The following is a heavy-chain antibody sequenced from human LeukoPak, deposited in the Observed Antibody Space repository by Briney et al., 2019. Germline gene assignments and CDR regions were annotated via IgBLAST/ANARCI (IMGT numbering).Heavy chain of an antibody. CDR2: ISGSDGST. Sequence: GGSLRLSCAASGFTFINYAMSWVRQAPGRGLDWVSAISGSDGSTYYADSVKGRFTISRDNSKNTLYLQMNNLRVEDTALYYCAKGRANWGSAEGGSYFDYWGQGTLVTVSS. CDR1: GFTFINYA. J-gene: IGHJ4*02. D-gene: IGHD7-27*01. V-gene: IGHV3-23*01. CDR3: AKGRANWGSAEGGSYFDY.